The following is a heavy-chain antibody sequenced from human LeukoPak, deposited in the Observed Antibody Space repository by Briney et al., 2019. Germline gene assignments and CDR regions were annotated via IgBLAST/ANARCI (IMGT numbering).Heavy chain of an antibody. Sequence: SETLSLTCAVSGVSFDDYYWSWVRQTPGKGLEWIGEINHSGYTDDSPSLKSRVTLSIDTSRKQFSLNLRSVTVADTGIYYCTRMTAGHDYWGQGTLATVSS. J-gene: IGHJ4*02. CDR3: TRMTAGHDY. CDR2: INHSGYT. D-gene: IGHD2-21*02. V-gene: IGHV4-34*01. CDR1: GVSFDDYY.